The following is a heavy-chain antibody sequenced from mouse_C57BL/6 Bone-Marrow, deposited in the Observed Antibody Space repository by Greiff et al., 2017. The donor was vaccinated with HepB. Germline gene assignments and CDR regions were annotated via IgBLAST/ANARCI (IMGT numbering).Heavy chain of an antibody. Sequence: VQLQQSGAELARPGASVKLSCKASGYTFTSYGISWVKQRTGQGLEWIGEIYPRSGNNYYNEKFKGKATLTADKSSSTASMELRSLTSEDSAVYFCARPPLLLRSLYYYAMDYWGQGTSVTVSS. CDR1: GYTFTSYG. J-gene: IGHJ4*01. V-gene: IGHV1-81*01. D-gene: IGHD1-1*01. CDR3: ARPPLLLRSLYYYAMDY. CDR2: IYPRSGNN.